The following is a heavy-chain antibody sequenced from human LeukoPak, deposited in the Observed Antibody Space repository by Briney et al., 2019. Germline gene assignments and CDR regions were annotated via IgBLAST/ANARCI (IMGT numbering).Heavy chain of an antibody. J-gene: IGHJ4*02. CDR1: GYTFTGYY. CDR2: INPNSGGT. CDR3: ARVGDSYGFFDY. D-gene: IGHD5-18*01. V-gene: IGHV1-2*06. Sequence: GASVKVSCKASGYTFTGYYMHWVRQAPGQGLEWMGRINPNSGGTNYAQKFQGRDTMTRDTSISTAYMELSRLRSDDTAVYYCARVGDSYGFFDYWGQGTLVTVSS.